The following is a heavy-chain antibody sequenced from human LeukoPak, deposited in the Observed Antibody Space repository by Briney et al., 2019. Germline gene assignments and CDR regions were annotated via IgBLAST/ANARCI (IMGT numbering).Heavy chain of an antibody. CDR1: GFTFSSYA. CDR3: AKVGGYSYGSDY. V-gene: IGHV3-23*01. D-gene: IGHD5-18*01. CDR2: ISGSGGST. J-gene: IGHJ4*02. Sequence: GGSLRLSCAASGFTFSSYAMSWVRQAPGKGLEWVSAISGSGGSTYYADSVKGGFTISRDNSKNTLYLQMNSLRAEDTAVYYCAKVGGYSYGSDYWGQGTLVTVSS.